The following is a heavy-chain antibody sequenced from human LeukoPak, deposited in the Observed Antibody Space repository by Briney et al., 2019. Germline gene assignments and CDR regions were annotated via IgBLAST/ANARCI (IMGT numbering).Heavy chain of an antibody. CDR2: ISYDGSNK. D-gene: IGHD5-18*01. V-gene: IGHV3-30-3*01. J-gene: IGHJ4*02. CDR3: ARDAQDSYGSLGFDY. Sequence: PGGSLRLSCAASGFTFSSYAMHWVRQAPGKGLEWVAVISYDGSNKYYADSVKGRFTISRDNSKNTLYLQMNSLRAEDTAAYYCARDAQDSYGSLGFDYWGQGTLVTVSS. CDR1: GFTFSSYA.